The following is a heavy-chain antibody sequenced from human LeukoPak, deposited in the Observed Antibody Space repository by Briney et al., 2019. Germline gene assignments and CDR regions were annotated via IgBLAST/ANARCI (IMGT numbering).Heavy chain of an antibody. Sequence: GGSLRLSCAASGFTFSSYAMHWVRQAPGKGLEWVAVISYDGSNKYYADSVKGRFTISRDNSKNTLYLQMNSLRAEDTAVYYCASRSAPYDSSGYPDYWGQGTLVTVSS. CDR2: ISYDGSNK. V-gene: IGHV3-30-3*01. CDR1: GFTFSSYA. CDR3: ASRSAPYDSSGYPDY. D-gene: IGHD3-22*01. J-gene: IGHJ4*02.